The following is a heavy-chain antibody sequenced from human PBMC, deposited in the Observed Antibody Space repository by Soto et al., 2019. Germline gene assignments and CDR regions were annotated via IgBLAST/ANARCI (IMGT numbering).Heavy chain of an antibody. CDR3: AREGYYDYVWGSYRSDYYGMDV. CDR1: GGTFSSYA. D-gene: IGHD3-16*02. J-gene: IGHJ6*02. V-gene: IGHV1-69*01. CDR2: IIPIFGTA. Sequence: QVQLVQSGAEVKKPGSSVKVSCKASGGTFSSYAISWVRQAPGQGLEWMGGIIPIFGTANYGQKFQGRVTITANESTSTAYMELSSLRSEDTAVYYCAREGYYDYVWGSYRSDYYGMDVWGQGTTVTVSS.